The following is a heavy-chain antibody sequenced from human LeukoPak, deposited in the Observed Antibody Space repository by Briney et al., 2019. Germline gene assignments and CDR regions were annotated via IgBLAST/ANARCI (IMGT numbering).Heavy chain of an antibody. CDR1: GGTFSSYA. CDR2: IIPIFGTA. Sequence: SVKVSCKASGGTFSSYAISWVRQAPGQGLGWMGGIIPIFGTANYAQKFQGRVTITADESTSTAYMELSSLRSEDTAVYYCARTLEMATTMCYFDYWGQGTLVTVSS. V-gene: IGHV1-69*01. D-gene: IGHD5-24*01. J-gene: IGHJ4*02. CDR3: ARTLEMATTMCYFDY.